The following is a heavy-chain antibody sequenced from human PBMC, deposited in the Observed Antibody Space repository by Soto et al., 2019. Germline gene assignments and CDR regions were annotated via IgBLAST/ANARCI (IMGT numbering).Heavy chain of an antibody. CDR1: QFTFSYYA. D-gene: IGHD6-6*01. V-gene: IGHV3-23*01. CDR3: AKGRPPFDL. J-gene: IGHJ2*01. CDR2: ISGAGGST. Sequence: EVQLLESGGGLVQPGGSLRLSCAASQFTFSYYAMGWVRQAPGKGLEWVSLISGAGGSTNYADSVKVRFDISRDNSENTLYLQMNSLSAEDTAVYYCAKGRPPFDLWGRSTLVIVSS.